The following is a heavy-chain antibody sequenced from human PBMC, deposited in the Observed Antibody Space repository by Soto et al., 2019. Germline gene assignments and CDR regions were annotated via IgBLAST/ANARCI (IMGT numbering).Heavy chain of an antibody. D-gene: IGHD1-20*01. CDR1: GFTFSSYS. J-gene: IGHJ6*02. Sequence: GGSLRLSCAASGFTFSSYSMNWVRQAPGKGLEWVSYISSSSSTIYYADSVKGRFTISRDNAKNSLYLQMNSLRDEDTAVYYCARDNWTKRVRTYYYYGMDVWGQGTTVT. CDR3: ARDNWTKRVRTYYYYGMDV. V-gene: IGHV3-48*02. CDR2: ISSSSSTI.